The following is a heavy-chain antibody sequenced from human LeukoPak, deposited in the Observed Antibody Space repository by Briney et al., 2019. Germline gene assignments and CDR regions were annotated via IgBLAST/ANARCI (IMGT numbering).Heavy chain of an antibody. J-gene: IGHJ4*02. CDR2: IYSSGSSGSA. D-gene: IGHD4-11*01. V-gene: IGHV4-59*01. CDR1: GCPISGYY. CDR3: ARQGTTVTHFDY. Sequence: SETLSLTCTVAGCPISGYYWSWIRQPPGKELEWIGYIYSSGSSGSANYNPSLTSRVTISIDTSKNQFSLTLSSVTAADAAVYYCARQGTTVTHFDYWGQGTLVTVSS.